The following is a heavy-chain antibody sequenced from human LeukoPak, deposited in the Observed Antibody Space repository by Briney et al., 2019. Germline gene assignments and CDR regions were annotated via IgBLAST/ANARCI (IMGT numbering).Heavy chain of an antibody. V-gene: IGHV1-18*01. CDR2: ISAYNGNT. Sequence: ASVKVSCKASGYTFSSYGITWVRQAPGQGLEWMGWISAYNGNTNYAQKLQGRVTTTTDTSTSTAYMELRSLRSDDTAVYYCARGLGTVPAARIDYWGQGTLVIVSS. CDR1: GYTFSSYG. D-gene: IGHD2-2*01. CDR3: ARGLGTVPAARIDY. J-gene: IGHJ4*02.